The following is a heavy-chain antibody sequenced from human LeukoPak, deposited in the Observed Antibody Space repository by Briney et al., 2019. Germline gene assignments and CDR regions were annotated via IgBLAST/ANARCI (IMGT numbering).Heavy chain of an antibody. V-gene: IGHV4-59*11. J-gene: IGHJ6*03. Sequence: SGTLSLTCTVSGGSISSHYWLWIRQPPGKGLEWIGYIYYSGSTNYNPSLKSRVNISVDTSKNQVYLKLSSVTAADTAVYYCARSYYDILTGYYDYYYYYMDVWGKGTTVTVSS. CDR2: IYYSGST. CDR1: GGSISSHY. CDR3: ARSYYDILTGYYDYYYYYMDV. D-gene: IGHD3-9*01.